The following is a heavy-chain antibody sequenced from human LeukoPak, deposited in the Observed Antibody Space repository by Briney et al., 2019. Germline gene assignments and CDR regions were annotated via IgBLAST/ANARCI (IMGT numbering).Heavy chain of an antibody. CDR2: IYYSGST. J-gene: IGHJ4*02. CDR1: GGSISSSSYY. V-gene: IGHV4-39*01. Sequence: SETLSLTCTVSGGSISSSSYYWGWIRQPPGKGLEWIGSIYYSGSTYYNPSLKSRVTISVDTSKNQFSLKLSSVAAADTAVYYCARTYGDYAPFDYWGQGTLVTVSS. CDR3: ARTYGDYAPFDY. D-gene: IGHD4-17*01.